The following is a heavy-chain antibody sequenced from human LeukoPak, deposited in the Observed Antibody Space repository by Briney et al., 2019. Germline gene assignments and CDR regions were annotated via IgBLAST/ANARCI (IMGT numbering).Heavy chain of an antibody. J-gene: IGHJ6*02. CDR1: GGSFSDFY. CDR2: RGIS. Sequence: SPTLSLTCTVSGGSFSDFYSTSIRQSPGQGLEWIGYRGISNYNPSLNSRVTISADKTKRHFSLTLSSVPAADPAIYYFARTRRQYYGSGKNLTPWAAGLDVWGQGTTVIVS. D-gene: IGHD3-10*01. CDR3: ARTRRQYYGSGKNLTPWAAGLDV. V-gene: IGHV4-59*01.